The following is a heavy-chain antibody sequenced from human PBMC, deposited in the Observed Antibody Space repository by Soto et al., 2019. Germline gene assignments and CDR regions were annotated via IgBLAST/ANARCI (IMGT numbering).Heavy chain of an antibody. CDR3: ARDCVDFWSGYSPSIFWFGP. CDR2: LWYDGSNK. CDR1: GFTFSSYG. D-gene: IGHD3-3*01. J-gene: IGHJ5*02. Sequence: QVQLVESGGGVVQPGRSLRLSCAASGFTFSSYGMHWVRQAPGKGLEWVAVLWYDGSNKYYADCVKGRFTISRDNSKNTIYLQLDSVRAEDTAVYYCARDCVDFWSGYSPSIFWFGPLGPGTLGTVS. V-gene: IGHV3-33*01.